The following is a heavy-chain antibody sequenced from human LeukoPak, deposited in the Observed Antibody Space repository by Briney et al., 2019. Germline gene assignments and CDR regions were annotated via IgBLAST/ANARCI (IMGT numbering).Heavy chain of an antibody. D-gene: IGHD4-11*01. V-gene: IGHV1-69*13. Sequence: ASVKVSCKASGGTFITYAIGWVRQAPGQGLEWMGGIIPIFGTANYAQKFEDRVTLTADESTNTAYMELNSLRSEDTAVYYCARAPSRYSNVERSVGRWFYHYMDVWGQGTTVTVSS. CDR1: GGTFITYA. CDR2: IIPIFGTA. CDR3: ARAPSRYSNVERSVGRWFYHYMDV. J-gene: IGHJ6*03.